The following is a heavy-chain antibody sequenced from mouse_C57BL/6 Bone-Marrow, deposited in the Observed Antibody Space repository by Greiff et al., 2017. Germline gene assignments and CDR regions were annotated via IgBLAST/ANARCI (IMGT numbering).Heavy chain of an antibody. CDR2: IYPGSGST. CDR3: AIKGAAQVVDY. CDR1: GYTFTSYW. V-gene: IGHV1-55*01. D-gene: IGHD3-2*02. Sequence: VQLQQSGAELVKPGASVKMSCKASGYTFTSYWITWVKQRPGQGLEWIGDIYPGSGSTNYNEKFKSKATLTVDTSSSTAYMQLSSLTSEDSAVYYCAIKGAAQVVDYWGQGTTLTVSS. J-gene: IGHJ2*01.